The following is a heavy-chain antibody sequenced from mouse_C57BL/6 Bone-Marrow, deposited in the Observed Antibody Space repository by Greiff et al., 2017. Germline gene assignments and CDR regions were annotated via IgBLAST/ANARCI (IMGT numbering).Heavy chain of an antibody. CDR2: IDPENGDT. CDR3: TSHYYGLDY. J-gene: IGHJ2*01. CDR1: GFNIKDDY. D-gene: IGHD1-1*01. V-gene: IGHV14-4*01. Sequence: VQLKESGAELVRPGASVKLSCTASGFNIKDDYMHWVKQRPEQGLEWIGWIDPENGDTEYASKFQGKATITADTSSNTAYLQLSSLTSEDTAVYYCTSHYYGLDYWGQGTTLTVSS.